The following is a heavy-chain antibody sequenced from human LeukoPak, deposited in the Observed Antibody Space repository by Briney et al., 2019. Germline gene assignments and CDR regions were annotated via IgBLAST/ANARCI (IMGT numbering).Heavy chain of an antibody. J-gene: IGHJ4*02. V-gene: IGHV3-23*01. Sequence: GGSLRLSCAASGFTFSSYAMSWVRQAPGKGLEWVSSISGSGGSTDYADSVKGRFTISRDNSKNTLYLQMNSLRAEDTAVYYCAKDKGVGATDYDLDYWGQGTLVTVSS. D-gene: IGHD1-26*01. CDR2: ISGSGGST. CDR3: AKDKGVGATDYDLDY. CDR1: GFTFSSYA.